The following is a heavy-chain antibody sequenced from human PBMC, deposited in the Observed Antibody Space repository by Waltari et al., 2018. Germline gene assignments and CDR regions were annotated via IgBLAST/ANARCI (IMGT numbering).Heavy chain of an antibody. J-gene: IGHJ3*02. D-gene: IGHD6-19*01. CDR2: IYYSGST. Sequence: QVQLQESGPGLVKPSETLSLPCTVSGCSISSYYWSWIRQPPGKGLEWIGYIYYSGSTNYNPSLKSRVTISVDTSKNQFSLKLSSVTAADTAVYYCARDTVPIAVAGKGDAFDIWGQGTMVTVSS. CDR3: ARDTVPIAVAGKGDAFDI. V-gene: IGHV4-59*01. CDR1: GCSISSYY.